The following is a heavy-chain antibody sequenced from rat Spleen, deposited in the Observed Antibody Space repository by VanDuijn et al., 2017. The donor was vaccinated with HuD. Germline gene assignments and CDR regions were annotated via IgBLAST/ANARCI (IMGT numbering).Heavy chain of an antibody. CDR2: IKAKSNNYAT. D-gene: IGHD5-1*01. J-gene: IGHJ2*01. CDR3: TTLGAPFDY. Sequence: EVQVLESGGGLVQPGNSLKLSCATSGFTFSTAWMYWYRQFPEKRLEWVARIKAKSNNYATDYTESVKGRFTISRDDSKSSVYLQMNSLKEEDTATYYCTTLGAPFDYWGQGVMVTVSS. CDR1: GFTFSTAW. V-gene: IGHV6-6*01.